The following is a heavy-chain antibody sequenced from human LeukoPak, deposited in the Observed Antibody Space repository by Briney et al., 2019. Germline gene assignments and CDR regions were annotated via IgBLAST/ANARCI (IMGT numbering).Heavy chain of an antibody. V-gene: IGHV3-9*01. CDR3: AKDAYYYGSGSYLY. Sequence: GGSLRLSCAASGFTFDDYAMHWVRQAPGKGLEWVSGISWNSGNIGYADSVKGRFTISRDNAKNSLYLQMTSLRAEDTALYYCAKDAYYYGSGSYLYWGQGTLVTVSS. CDR1: GFTFDDYA. J-gene: IGHJ4*02. D-gene: IGHD3-10*01. CDR2: ISWNSGNI.